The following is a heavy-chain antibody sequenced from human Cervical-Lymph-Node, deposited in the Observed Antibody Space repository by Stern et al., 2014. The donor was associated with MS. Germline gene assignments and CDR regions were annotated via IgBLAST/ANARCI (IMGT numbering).Heavy chain of an antibody. CDR1: GGTFSNSA. J-gene: IGHJ6*02. D-gene: IGHD3-3*01. CDR2: IIPIFGTE. Sequence: QVQLVQSGAEVKKPVSSVKVSCKTSGGTFSNSAFSWIRQAPGQGLEWMGGIIPIFGTETYAQRFQARFTIAALESTNTAYMELSSLRSEDSAVYYCARSAGYYSAMDVWGQGTTVTVSS. CDR3: ARSAGYYSAMDV. V-gene: IGHV1-69*01.